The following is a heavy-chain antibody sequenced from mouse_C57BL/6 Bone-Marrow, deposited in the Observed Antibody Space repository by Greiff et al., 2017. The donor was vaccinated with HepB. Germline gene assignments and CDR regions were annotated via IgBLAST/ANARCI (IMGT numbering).Heavy chain of an antibody. D-gene: IGHD2-4*01. CDR2: ISDGGSYT. V-gene: IGHV5-4*03. CDR1: GFTFSSYA. J-gene: IGHJ1*03. CDR3: ARIYYDDGDV. Sequence: DVKLVESGGGLVKPGGSLKLSCAASGFTFSSYAMSWVRQTPEKRLEWVATISDGGSYTYYPDNVKGRFTISRDNAKNNLYLQMSHLKSEDTAMYYCARIYYDDGDVWGTGTTVTVSS.